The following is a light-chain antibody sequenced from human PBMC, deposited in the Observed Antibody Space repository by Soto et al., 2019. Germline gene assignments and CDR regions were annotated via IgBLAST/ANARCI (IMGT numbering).Light chain of an antibody. CDR1: NIGSKG. Sequence: SYELTQPPSVSVAPGQMASITCGGDNIGSKGVHWYQQKPGQAPVLVVHDDSDRPSGIPERFSGSNSGNTATLTISKVEDGDEADYYCQVWDISSDHPYVFGTGTKVTVL. CDR3: QVWDISSDHPYV. V-gene: IGLV3-21*02. J-gene: IGLJ1*01. CDR2: DDS.